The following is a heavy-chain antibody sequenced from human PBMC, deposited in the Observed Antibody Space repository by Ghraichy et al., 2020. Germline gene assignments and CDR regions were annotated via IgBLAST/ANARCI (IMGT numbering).Heavy chain of an antibody. J-gene: IGHJ4*02. CDR3: AKYSGIVGATMTINFPTLDY. Sequence: LSLTCAASGFTFSSYAMSWVRQAPGKGLEWVSAISGSGGSTYYADSVKGRFTISRDNSKNTLYLQMNSLRAEDTAVYYCAKYSGIVGATMTINFPTLDYWGQGTLVTVSS. V-gene: IGHV3-23*01. CDR2: ISGSGGST. CDR1: GFTFSSYA. D-gene: IGHD1-26*01.